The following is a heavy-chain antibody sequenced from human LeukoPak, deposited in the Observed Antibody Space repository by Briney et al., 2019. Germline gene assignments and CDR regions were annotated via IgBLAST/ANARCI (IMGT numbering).Heavy chain of an antibody. J-gene: IGHJ3*02. CDR2: IYHSWNP. CDR3: ARGRDCSGGSCHLGGAADAFDI. D-gene: IGHD2-15*01. V-gene: IGHV4-30-2*01. Sequence: ASETLSLTCAVWGGSISRGGYSWRWIRQPPGKGLEWIGYIYHSWNPYYNPSLKSRVTISVDRSKNQFSLKLSSVTAADTAVYYCARGRDCSGGSCHLGGAADAFDIWGQGTMVTVSS. CDR1: GGSISRGGYS.